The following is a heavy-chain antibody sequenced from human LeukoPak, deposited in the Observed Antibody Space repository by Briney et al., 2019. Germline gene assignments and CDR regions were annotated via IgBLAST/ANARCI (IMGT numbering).Heavy chain of an antibody. CDR1: GFTFDDYA. V-gene: IGHV3-9*01. D-gene: IGHD3-9*01. CDR3: AKAYFRYFDWASFDY. CDR2: ISWNSGSI. Sequence: GGSLRLSCAASGFTFDDYAMHWVRQAPGKGLEWVSGISWNSGSIGYADSVKGRFTISGDNAKNSLYLQMNSLRAEDTALYYCAKAYFRYFDWASFDYWGQGTLVTVSS. J-gene: IGHJ4*02.